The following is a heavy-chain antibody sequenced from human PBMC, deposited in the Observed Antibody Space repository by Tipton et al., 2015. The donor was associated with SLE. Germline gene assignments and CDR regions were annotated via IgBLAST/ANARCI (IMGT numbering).Heavy chain of an antibody. V-gene: IGHV4-59*01. Sequence: TLSLTCTVSGGSMSTYYWSWIPLPPGKGLEWMGYTYYSGGTSYNPSLNSRVPISVATSRNQFSLKLTSVTAADAAVYYCAGHAPTNSILGLGGRGTLATVPS. CDR2: TYYSGGT. J-gene: IGHJ2*01. D-gene: IGHD1-1*01. CDR3: AGHAPTNSILGL. CDR1: GGSMSTYY.